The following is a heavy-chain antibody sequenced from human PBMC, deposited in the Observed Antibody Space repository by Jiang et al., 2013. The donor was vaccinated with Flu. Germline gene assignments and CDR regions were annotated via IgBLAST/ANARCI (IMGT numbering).Heavy chain of an antibody. CDR2: KYYSGGS. CDR3: TRLSCNGSCYEAF. J-gene: IGHJ1*01. CDR1: GGPMTGYY. D-gene: IGHD1-26*01. Sequence: GPGLVKPSETLSLTCSVSGGPMTGYYWSWIRQPPGRGLEWIGYKYYSGGSNYHYNPYLKSRVTISVDTSKNQISLDLTSATAADTAVYYCTRLSCNGSCYEAFWGQGLLVSVSS. V-gene: IGHV4-59*08.